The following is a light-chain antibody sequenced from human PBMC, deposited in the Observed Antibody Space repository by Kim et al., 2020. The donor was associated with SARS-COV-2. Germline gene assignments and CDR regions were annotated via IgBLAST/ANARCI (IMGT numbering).Light chain of an antibody. V-gene: IGLV3-1*01. J-gene: IGLJ3*02. CDR2: HDD. CDR1: KLGDKY. CDR3: QTWGGTTVV. Sequence: SYELTQPPSVSVSPGQTASIACSGYKLGDKYACWYQQKPGQPPVLVMYHDDERPSGIPERFSASNSGNTATLTITGTQALDEADYYCQTWGGTTVVVGGG.